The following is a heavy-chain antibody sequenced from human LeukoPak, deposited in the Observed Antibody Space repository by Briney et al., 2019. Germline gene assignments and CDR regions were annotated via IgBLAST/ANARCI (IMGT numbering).Heavy chain of an antibody. V-gene: IGHV3-33*06. CDR2: IWYDGSSK. CDR3: AKDRGPRYSYGLDV. Sequence: GGSLRLSCATSGFTFSSYGMHWVRQAPGKGLRWVAVIWYDGSSKYYADSVKGRFTISRVDSKNTLYLQMNSLTAEDTAVYYCAKDRGPRYSYGLDVWGQGTTVTVSS. CDR1: GFTFSSYG. J-gene: IGHJ6*02.